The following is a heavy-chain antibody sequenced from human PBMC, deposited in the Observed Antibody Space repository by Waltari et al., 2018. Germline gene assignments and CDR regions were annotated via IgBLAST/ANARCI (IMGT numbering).Heavy chain of an antibody. CDR3: AKDFTMIVVVTDY. V-gene: IGHV3-23*01. J-gene: IGHJ4*02. D-gene: IGHD3-22*01. CDR1: GLLFSSSA. CDR2: ISGSGGST. Sequence: EVQLLESGGGLVQLGGSLRLSCAASGLLFSSSAMSWVRQAPGKGLEWVSAISGSGGSTYYADSVKGRFTISRDNSKNTLYLQMNSLGAEDTAVYYGAKDFTMIVVVTDYWGQGTLVTVSS.